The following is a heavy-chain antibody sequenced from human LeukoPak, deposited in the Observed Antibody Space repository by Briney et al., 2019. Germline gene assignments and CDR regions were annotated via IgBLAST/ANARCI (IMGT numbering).Heavy chain of an antibody. D-gene: IGHD3-3*01. V-gene: IGHV3-7*01. CDR3: ARDCLGSQFWSGYYLGPDNYFDY. CDR1: GFTFNSNW. J-gene: IGHJ4*02. CDR2: IKQDVTET. Sequence: PGGSLRLSCAASGFTFNSNWMTWVRQAPGKGLEWVANIKQDVTETHYVDSVKGRFTISRDNAKSSLYLQMNSLRAEDTAVYYCARDCLGSQFWSGYYLGPDNYFDYWGQGSLVTVSS.